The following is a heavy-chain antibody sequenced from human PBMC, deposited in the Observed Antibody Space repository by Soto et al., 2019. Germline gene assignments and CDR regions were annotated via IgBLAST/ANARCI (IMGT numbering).Heavy chain of an antibody. CDR2: ISAYNGKT. CDR1: GYTFTNYD. CDR3: ARGGTTVTPYYYYGMDV. V-gene: IGHV1-18*04. Sequence: ASVKISCKASGYTFTNYDINWVRQAPGQGLEWMGWISAYNGKTNYAQNFQGRVTMTTDTSTNTAYMELRSLRSDDTAVYYCARGGTTVTPYYYYGMDVWGQGTTVTVSS. J-gene: IGHJ6*02. D-gene: IGHD4-17*01.